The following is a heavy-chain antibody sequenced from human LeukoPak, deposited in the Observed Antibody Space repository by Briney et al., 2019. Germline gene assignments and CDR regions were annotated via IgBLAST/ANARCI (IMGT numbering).Heavy chain of an antibody. J-gene: IGHJ6*02. CDR2: ISAYNGNT. V-gene: IGHV1-18*01. CDR3: ARDRKRQQRRGPYYYYYGMDV. CDR1: GYTFTSYG. D-gene: IGHD6-25*01. Sequence: GASVKVSCKASGYTFTSYGISWVRQAPGQGLEWMGWISAYNGNTNYAQKLQGRVTMTTDTSTSTAYMELSSLRSEDTAVYYCARDRKRQQRRGPYYYYYGMDVWGQGTTVTVSS.